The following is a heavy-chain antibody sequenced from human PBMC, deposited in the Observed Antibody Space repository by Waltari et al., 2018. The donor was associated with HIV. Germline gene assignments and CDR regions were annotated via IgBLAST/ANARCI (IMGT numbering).Heavy chain of an antibody. CDR1: GFTFTNYG. Sequence: QVQLVESGGGVVQPGRSLRLSCAASGFTFTNYGMHWVRQAPGKGLEWVAVIWYDGSNKYYADSVKGRFTISRDNSKNTVYLQMNSLRAEDTAVYYCARAAYGDYNSFDYWGQGTLATVSS. D-gene: IGHD4-17*01. J-gene: IGHJ4*02. CDR2: IWYDGSNK. CDR3: ARAAYGDYNSFDY. V-gene: IGHV3-33*01.